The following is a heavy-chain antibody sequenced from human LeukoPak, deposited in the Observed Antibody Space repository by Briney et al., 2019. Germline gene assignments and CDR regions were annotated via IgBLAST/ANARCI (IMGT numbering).Heavy chain of an antibody. CDR3: ARGAQPRSMVRGIISYFDY. CDR2: IYHSGST. V-gene: IGHV4-4*02. CDR1: GGSISSSNW. Sequence: SETLSLTCAVSGGSISSSNWWSWVRQPPGKELEWIGEIYHSGSTNYNPSLKSRVPISLDKSKKQFSLKLPSVTAADTAVYYCARGAQPRSMVRGIISYFDYWGHGTLVTVSS. D-gene: IGHD3-10*01. J-gene: IGHJ4*01.